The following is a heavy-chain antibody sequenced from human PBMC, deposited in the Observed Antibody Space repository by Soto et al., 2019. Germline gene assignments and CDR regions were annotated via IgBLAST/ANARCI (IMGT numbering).Heavy chain of an antibody. D-gene: IGHD3-9*01. V-gene: IGHV1-18*04. Sequence: ASVKVSCKASGYTFTSYGISWVQQAPGQGLEWMGWISAYNGNTNYAQKLQGRVTMTTDTSTSTAYMELRSLRSDDTAVYYCARDRDYDILTGYWAYFDYWGQGTLVTVSS. CDR1: GYTFTSYG. J-gene: IGHJ4*02. CDR3: ARDRDYDILTGYWAYFDY. CDR2: ISAYNGNT.